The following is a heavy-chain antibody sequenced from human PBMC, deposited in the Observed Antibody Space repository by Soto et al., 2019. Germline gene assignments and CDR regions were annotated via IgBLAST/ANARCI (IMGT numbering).Heavy chain of an antibody. CDR1: GGSVSSGGYY. Sequence: QVQLQESGPGLVKPSQTLSLTCTVSGGSVSSGGYYWSWIRQHPGKGLEWIGYIHYSGSTYYNPSLKRRVTISVDTSKNQFSLKLSSVTAADTAVYYCARSAYGSGIAGMDVWGQGTTVTVSS. J-gene: IGHJ6*02. V-gene: IGHV4-31*03. D-gene: IGHD3-10*01. CDR2: IHYSGST. CDR3: ARSAYGSGIAGMDV.